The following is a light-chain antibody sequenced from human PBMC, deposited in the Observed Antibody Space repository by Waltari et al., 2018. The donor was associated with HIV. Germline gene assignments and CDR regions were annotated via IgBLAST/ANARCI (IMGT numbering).Light chain of an antibody. CDR1: SSNIGTNS. J-gene: IGLJ1*01. CDR2: SND. Sequence: QSVLTQPPSASGTPGQSVIVSCSGSSSNIGTNSVTWYQQFPGMTPKLLMYSNDKRPAGVPDRFSDSKSGTSASLAISGLQSEDEADYYCGAWDDSLNGSVFGTGTQVTVL. V-gene: IGLV1-44*01. CDR3: GAWDDSLNGSV.